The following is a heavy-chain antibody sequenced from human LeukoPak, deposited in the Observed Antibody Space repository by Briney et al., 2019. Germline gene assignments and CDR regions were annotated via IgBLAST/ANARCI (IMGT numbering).Heavy chain of an antibody. CDR2: ISSDGTTE. D-gene: IGHD3-10*01. V-gene: IGHV3-30-3*01. J-gene: IGHJ4*02. CDR1: GFTFASYA. CDR3: ARGRDSGSFIIDY. Sequence: GGSLRLSCAGPGFTFASYAVHWVRQAPGKRLEWVAFISSDGTTEHYRDSVKGRFTLSRDNSTNTVSLQKSSLGTEDTAVYYCARGRDSGSFIIDYWGQGTLVTVSS.